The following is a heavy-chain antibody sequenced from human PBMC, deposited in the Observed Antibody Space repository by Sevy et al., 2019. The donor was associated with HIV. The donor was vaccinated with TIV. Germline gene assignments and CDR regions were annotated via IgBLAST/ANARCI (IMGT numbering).Heavy chain of an antibody. CDR1: GFTFSTYD. D-gene: IGHD1-26*01. Sequence: GGSLRLSCTASGFTFSTYDIHWVRQAPGKGLEWVAIISYDGNYRYYSDSVRGRFSMSRDNSKNTAYLQMSGLSVEDTAVYYCAKNRPPGGSYFSRHGMDAWGRGTTVTVSS. V-gene: IGHV3-30*18. CDR2: ISYDGNYR. CDR3: AKNRPPGGSYFSRHGMDA. J-gene: IGHJ6*02.